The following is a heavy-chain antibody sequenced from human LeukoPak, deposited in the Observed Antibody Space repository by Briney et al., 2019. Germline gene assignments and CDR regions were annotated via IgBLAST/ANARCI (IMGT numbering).Heavy chain of an antibody. V-gene: IGHV4-39*07. J-gene: IGHJ3*02. Sequence: KSSETLSLTCTVSGDSISSSSYYWSWIRQPPGKGLEWIGGINHSGSNNYNPSLKSRVTISVDTSKNQFSLNVDSVTAADTAVYYCARAPGSRSGWYGTYKTTHLYAFDIWGPGTMVTVSS. CDR2: INHSGSN. CDR3: ARAPGSRSGWYGTYKTTHLYAFDI. D-gene: IGHD6-19*01. CDR1: GDSISSSSYY.